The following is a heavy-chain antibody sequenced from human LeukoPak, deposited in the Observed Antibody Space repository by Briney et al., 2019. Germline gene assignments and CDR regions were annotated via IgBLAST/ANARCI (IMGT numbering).Heavy chain of an antibody. CDR2: IYYSGST. J-gene: IGHJ4*02. CDR1: GGSISSYY. D-gene: IGHD5-12*01. V-gene: IGHV4-59*08. Sequence: KASETLSLTCTVSGGSISSYYWSWIRQPPGKGLEWIGYIYYSGSTNYNPSLKSRVTISVDTSKNQFSLKLSSVTAADTAVYYCARSGYSGYDPLGYWGQGTLVTVSS. CDR3: ARSGYSGYDPLGY.